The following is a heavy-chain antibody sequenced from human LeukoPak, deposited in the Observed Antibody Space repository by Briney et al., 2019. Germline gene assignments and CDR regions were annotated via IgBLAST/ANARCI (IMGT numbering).Heavy chain of an antibody. CDR2: IYHSGST. V-gene: IGHV4-38-2*02. J-gene: IGHJ4*02. Sequence: PSETLSLTCTVSGYSISSGYYWGWIRPPPGKGLEWIGSIYHSGSTYYNPSLKSRVTISVDTSKNQFSLKLSSVTAADTAVYYCASGYCSGGSCYSPVDYWGQGTLVTVSS. CDR1: GYSISSGYY. D-gene: IGHD2-15*01. CDR3: ASGYCSGGSCYSPVDY.